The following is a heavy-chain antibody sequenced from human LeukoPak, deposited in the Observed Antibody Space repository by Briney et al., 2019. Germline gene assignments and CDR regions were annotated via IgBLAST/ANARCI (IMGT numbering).Heavy chain of an antibody. CDR1: GHTSTTYA. CDR3: AKASLYCTNGVCYTNYYYGMDV. J-gene: IGHJ6*02. D-gene: IGHD2-8*01. Sequence: SVKVSCKASGHTSTTYAIHWVRQAPGQGLEWMGGIIPIFGTANYAQKFQGRVTITADESTSTAYMELSSLRSEDTAVYYCAKASLYCTNGVCYTNYYYGMDVWGQGTTVTVSS. CDR2: IIPIFGTA. V-gene: IGHV1-69*13.